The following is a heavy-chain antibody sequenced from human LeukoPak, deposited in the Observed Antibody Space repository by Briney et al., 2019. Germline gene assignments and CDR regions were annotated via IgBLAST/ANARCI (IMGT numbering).Heavy chain of an antibody. Sequence: PGGSLRLSCAASGFTFDDYAMHWVRQAPGKGLEWVSGISWNSGSIGYADSVKGRFTISRDNAKNSLYLQMNSLRAEDTALYYCAKDRDGYNSYYFDYWGEGTLVTVSP. CDR3: AKDRDGYNSYYFDY. V-gene: IGHV3-9*01. D-gene: IGHD5-24*01. CDR2: ISWNSGSI. CDR1: GFTFDDYA. J-gene: IGHJ4*02.